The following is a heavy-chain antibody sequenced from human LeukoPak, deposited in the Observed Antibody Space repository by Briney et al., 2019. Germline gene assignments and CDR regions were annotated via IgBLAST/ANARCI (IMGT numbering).Heavy chain of an antibody. CDR1: GFTFSSYS. CDR3: ASRGGSKQDYYYGMDV. Sequence: GGSLRLSCAASGFTFSSYSMNWVRQAPGKGLKWVSYIGSRSNTIHYADSVKGRFTISRDNAKNSLYLQMNSLRAEDTAVYYCASRGGSKQDYYYGMDVWGQGTTVTVSS. CDR2: IGSRSNTI. D-gene: IGHD2-15*01. J-gene: IGHJ6*02. V-gene: IGHV3-48*04.